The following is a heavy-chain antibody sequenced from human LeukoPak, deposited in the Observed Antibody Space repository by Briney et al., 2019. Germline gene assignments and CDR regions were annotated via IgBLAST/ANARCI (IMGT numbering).Heavy chain of an antibody. J-gene: IGHJ3*01. D-gene: IGHD1-1*01. CDR1: GFTFSSYS. V-gene: IGHV3-21*01. CDR2: ISSTSSYK. Sequence: GGSLRLSCEASGFTFSSYSMKWVRQAPGKGLEWVSCISSTSSYKYYADSVKGRFTISRDNAKNSLYLQLNSLRAEDTALYYCVRPRSPASNDGGYWGQGTMVTVSS. CDR3: VRPRSPASNDGGY.